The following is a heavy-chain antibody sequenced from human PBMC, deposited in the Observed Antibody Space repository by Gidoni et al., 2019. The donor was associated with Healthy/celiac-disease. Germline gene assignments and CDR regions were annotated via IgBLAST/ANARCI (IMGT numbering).Heavy chain of an antibody. D-gene: IGHD3-3*01. J-gene: IGHJ6*02. CDR1: GGSISRYY. Sequence: QVQLQESGPGLVKPSETLSLPCTVSGGSISRYYWSWIRQPPGKGLEWIGYIYYGGSTNYNPSLKSRVTISVDTSKNQFSLKLSSVTAADTAVYYCASATYYDSNWSEKNGMDVWGQGTTVTVSS. CDR2: IYYGGST. V-gene: IGHV4-59*08. CDR3: ASATYYDSNWSEKNGMDV.